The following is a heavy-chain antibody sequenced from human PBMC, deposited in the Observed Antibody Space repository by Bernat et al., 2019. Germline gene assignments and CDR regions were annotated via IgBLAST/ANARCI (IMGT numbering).Heavy chain of an antibody. CDR3: AGLYCGSASCSDY. CDR1: GFTFSTYS. CDR2: ISSDGSST. Sequence: EVQLVESGGGLVQPGGSLRLSCAASGFTFSTYSMHWVRQAPEKGLVWVSRISSDGSSTNYADSVKGRFTISRDNAKNTLYLQMNSLRDEDTAVYFCAGLYCGSASCSDYWGQGTLVTVSS. V-gene: IGHV3-74*01. D-gene: IGHD2-2*01. J-gene: IGHJ4*02.